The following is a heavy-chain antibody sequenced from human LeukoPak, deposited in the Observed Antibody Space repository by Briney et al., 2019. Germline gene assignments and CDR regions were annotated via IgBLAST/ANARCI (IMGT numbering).Heavy chain of an antibody. V-gene: IGHV4/OR15-8*01. CDR1: GGSIDSTNW. CDR3: ARQARYCSGANCLSWFDP. J-gene: IGHJ5*02. CDR2: IHHDGRI. D-gene: IGHD2-15*01. Sequence: PSETLSLTCDVSGGSIDSTNWWNWVRQPPGKGLEWIGEIHHDGRINYNPSLKSRVTLSVDKSKNQFSLELSSVTAADTAVYYCARQARYCSGANCLSWFDPWGQGTLVTVSS.